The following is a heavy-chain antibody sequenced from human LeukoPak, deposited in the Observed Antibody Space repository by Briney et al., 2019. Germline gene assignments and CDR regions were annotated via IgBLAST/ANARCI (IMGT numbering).Heavy chain of an antibody. D-gene: IGHD5-18*01. CDR2: IIGSAGST. V-gene: IGHV3-23*01. CDR1: GFTFSSYA. CDR3: AKDGEASYEVYYYYMDV. Sequence: GGSLRLSCTASGFTFSSYAMTWVRQAPGKGLEWVSAIIGSAGSTYYADSVKGRFTISRDNSKNTLYLQMNSLRAEDSAVYYCAKDGEASYEVYYYYMDVWGKGITVTVSS. J-gene: IGHJ6*03.